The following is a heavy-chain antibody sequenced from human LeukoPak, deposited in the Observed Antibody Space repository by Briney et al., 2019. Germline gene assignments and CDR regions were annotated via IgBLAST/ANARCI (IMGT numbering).Heavy chain of an antibody. CDR3: AREVVIGTGPDW. CDR2: INPSGGST. V-gene: IGHV1-46*01. Sequence: GASVKVSCKASGYTFTSYAMNWVRQAPGQGLEWMGIINPSGGSTSYAQKFQGRVTMTRDTSTSTVYMELSSLRSEDTAVYYCAREVVIGTGPDWWGQGTLVTVSS. J-gene: IGHJ4*02. D-gene: IGHD1-1*01. CDR1: GYTFTSYA.